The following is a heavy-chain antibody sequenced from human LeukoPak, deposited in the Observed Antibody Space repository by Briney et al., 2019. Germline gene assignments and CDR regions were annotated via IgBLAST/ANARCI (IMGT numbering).Heavy chain of an antibody. Sequence: PGGSLRLSCAASGFTFRSYEMNWVRQAPGKGLEWVSYISSSGSTIYYADSVRGRFTISRDNAKNSLYLQMNSLRAEDTAVYYCARDGSSWTYYFDYWGQGTLVTVSS. J-gene: IGHJ4*02. CDR3: ARDGSSWTYYFDY. CDR1: GFTFRSYE. CDR2: ISSSGSTI. V-gene: IGHV3-48*03. D-gene: IGHD6-13*01.